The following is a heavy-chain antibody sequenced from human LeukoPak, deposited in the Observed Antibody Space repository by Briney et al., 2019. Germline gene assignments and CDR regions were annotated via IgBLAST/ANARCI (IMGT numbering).Heavy chain of an antibody. V-gene: IGHV3-30-3*01. CDR1: GVTFSSYA. CDR2: ISYDGSNK. J-gene: IGHJ4*02. Sequence: GGSLRLSCAASGVTFSSYAMHWVRQAPGKGLEWVAVISYDGSNKYYADSVKGRFTISRDNSKNTLYLQMNSLRAEDTAVYYCARDRGSYTPDYWGQGTLVTVSS. D-gene: IGHD2-2*02. CDR3: ARDRGSYTPDY.